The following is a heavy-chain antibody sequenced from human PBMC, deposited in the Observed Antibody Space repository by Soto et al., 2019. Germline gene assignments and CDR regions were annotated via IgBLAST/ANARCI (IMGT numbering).Heavy chain of an antibody. D-gene: IGHD1-26*01. CDR1: GYTFTGYY. J-gene: IGHJ3*02. Sequence: QVQLVQSGAEVKKPGAAVKVSCKASGYTFTGYYMHWVRQAPGQGLEWMGWINPNSGGTNYAQQFQGWVTMTRDPSISPAYMARSRLSSDDTAVYYCARDGIVGATFDAFDIWGQGTMVTVSS. V-gene: IGHV1-2*04. CDR3: ARDGIVGATFDAFDI. CDR2: INPNSGGT.